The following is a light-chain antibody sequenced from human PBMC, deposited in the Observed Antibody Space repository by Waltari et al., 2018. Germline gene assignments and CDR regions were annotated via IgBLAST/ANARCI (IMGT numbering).Light chain of an antibody. CDR1: SSDVGESDY. V-gene: IGLV2-14*01. J-gene: IGLJ1*01. CDR3: SSFTTSSTQV. CDR2: EVS. Sequence: QSALTQPASVYGSPGHSITISCTGPSSDVGESDYVSWYQQNPGKAPKLMIFEVSNRPSGASIRFSGSKSGNTASLTISGLLPEDEADYYCSSFTTSSTQVFGTGTKVTVL.